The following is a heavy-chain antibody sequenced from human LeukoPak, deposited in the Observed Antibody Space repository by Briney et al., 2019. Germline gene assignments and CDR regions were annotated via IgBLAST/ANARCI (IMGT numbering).Heavy chain of an antibody. CDR1: GGSISSYY. J-gene: IGHJ4*02. Sequence: SETLSLTCTVSGGSISSYYWSWIRQPPGKGLEWIGYIYYSGSTNYNPSLKSRVTISVDTSKNQFSLKLSSVTAADTAVYYCARVGATTNFDYWGQGTLVTVSS. V-gene: IGHV4-59*01. D-gene: IGHD1-26*01. CDR2: IYYSGST. CDR3: ARVGATTNFDY.